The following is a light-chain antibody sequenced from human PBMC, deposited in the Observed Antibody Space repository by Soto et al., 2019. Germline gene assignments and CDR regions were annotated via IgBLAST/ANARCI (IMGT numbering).Light chain of an antibody. CDR2: DAS. J-gene: IGKJ5*01. CDR1: QSISSW. Sequence: DIQMTQSPSTLSASVGDRVTITCRASQSISSWLDWYQQKKGKAPKLLIYDASSLESGVPSRLSGSGYGTDLTITIVSMKNEDFETYYCQQSYINTITFGQGTRLEIK. CDR3: QQSYINTIT. V-gene: IGKV1-5*01.